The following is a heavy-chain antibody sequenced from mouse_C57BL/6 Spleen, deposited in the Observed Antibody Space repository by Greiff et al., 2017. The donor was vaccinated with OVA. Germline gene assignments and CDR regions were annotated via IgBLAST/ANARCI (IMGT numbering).Heavy chain of an antibody. CDR3: ARGAGYDVWVDY. Sequence: QVQLQQSGAELVRPGASVKLSCKASGYTFTDYYINWVKQRPGQGLEWIARIYPGSGNTYYNEKFKGKATLTAEKSSSTAYMQLSSLTSEDSAVYFCARGAGYDVWVDYWGQGTTLTVSS. CDR1: GYTFTDYY. D-gene: IGHD2-2*01. CDR2: IYPGSGNT. J-gene: IGHJ2*01. V-gene: IGHV1-76*01.